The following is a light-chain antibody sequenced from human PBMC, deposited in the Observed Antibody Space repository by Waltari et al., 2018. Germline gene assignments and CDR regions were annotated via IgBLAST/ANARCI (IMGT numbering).Light chain of an antibody. CDR3: QQYYRNPYT. CDR2: WSS. CDR1: QSILYSANNKNY. J-gene: IGKJ2*01. V-gene: IGKV4-1*01. Sequence: DIVVTQSPDSLAVSLGDKATISCKFRQSILYSANNKNYLPWFQKKPGQPPKLLIYWSSTRESGVPDRFSGSGSGTEFSLTISGLQAEDVAVYYCQQYYRNPYTFGQGTNLEI.